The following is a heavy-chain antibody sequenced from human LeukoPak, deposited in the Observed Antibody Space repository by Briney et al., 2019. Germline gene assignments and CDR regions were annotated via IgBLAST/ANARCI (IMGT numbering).Heavy chain of an antibody. V-gene: IGHV3-30*02. D-gene: IGHD3-10*01. CDR2: IRYNGINK. Sequence: GGSLRLSCAASGFTFSNYGMHWVRQAPGKGLEWVAFIRYNGINKYYADSVRGRFTVPRDNSKNTLYLQMNSLRAEDTAVYYCAKVPGQSGTYWYYSHYMDVWGKGTTVTVSS. CDR1: GFTFSNYG. CDR3: AKVPGQSGTYWYYSHYMDV. J-gene: IGHJ6*03.